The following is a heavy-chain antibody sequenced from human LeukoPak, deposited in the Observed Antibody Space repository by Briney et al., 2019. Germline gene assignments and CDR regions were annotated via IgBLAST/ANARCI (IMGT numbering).Heavy chain of an antibody. Sequence: GGSLRLSCAASGFTVSSNYMSWVRQAPGKGLEWVSVIYSGGSTYYADSVKGRFTISRDNSKNTLYLQMNSLRAEDTAVYYCARDQGYYAPVDYWGQGTLVTVSS. J-gene: IGHJ4*02. CDR2: IYSGGST. CDR1: GFTVSSNY. V-gene: IGHV3-66*01. CDR3: ARDQGYYAPVDY. D-gene: IGHD3-10*01.